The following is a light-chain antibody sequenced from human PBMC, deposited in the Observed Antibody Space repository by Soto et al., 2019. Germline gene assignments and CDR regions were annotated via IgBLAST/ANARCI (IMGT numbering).Light chain of an antibody. Sequence: EIVLTQSPATLSLSPGDRVTLSCRASQSVSSYFAWYQQKPGQAPRLLIYDASNRATGIPARFSGSGSGTDFTLTISSLEPEDFAVYYCQQRSNGPLTFGQGTRLEIK. CDR3: QQRSNGPLT. V-gene: IGKV3-11*01. CDR1: QSVSSY. J-gene: IGKJ5*01. CDR2: DAS.